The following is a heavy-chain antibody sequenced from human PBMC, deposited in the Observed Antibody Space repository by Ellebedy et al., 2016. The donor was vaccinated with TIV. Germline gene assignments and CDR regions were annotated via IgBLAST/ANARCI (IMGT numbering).Heavy chain of an antibody. J-gene: IGHJ2*01. Sequence: GESLKISCAASGFTFSTYYMNWVRQAPGKGLEWISYIDTSSTITYYADSVKGRFTISRDNAKSSLYLQMNNLRAEDTAVYYCARGNDYGDDVSLWYFDRWGRGTLVTVSS. CDR3: ARGNDYGDDVSLWYFDR. CDR1: GFTFSTYY. V-gene: IGHV3-48*04. D-gene: IGHD4/OR15-4a*01. CDR2: IDTSSTIT.